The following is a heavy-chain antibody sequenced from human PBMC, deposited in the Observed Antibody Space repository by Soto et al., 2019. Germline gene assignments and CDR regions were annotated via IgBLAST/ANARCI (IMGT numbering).Heavy chain of an antibody. CDR1: GYTFTHYG. D-gene: IGHD3-9*01. J-gene: IGHJ5*01. CDR3: SRPQKDILTDSYTNFFDS. CDR2: ISAYNGNR. Sequence: QVQLLQSGAEVKKPGASVKVSCKASGYTFTHYGITWLRQAPGQGPEWMGWISAYNGNRDYAQNRQDRVTMTTDTSTRTAYMELRSLRSDDTAVYYCSRPQKDILTDSYTNFFDSWGQGTLVTVSS. V-gene: IGHV1-18*01.